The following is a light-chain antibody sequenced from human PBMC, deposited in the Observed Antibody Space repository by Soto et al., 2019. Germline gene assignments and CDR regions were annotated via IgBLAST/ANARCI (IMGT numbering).Light chain of an antibody. Sequence: DIQMTQSPSTLSGSVGDRVTITCRASQTISSWLAWYQQKPGKAPKLLIYKASTLKSGEPSRFSGSGSGTEFTLTISSLQPDDFAPYYCQHYNSYSEAFGQGTKVELK. CDR2: KAS. CDR3: QHYNSYSEA. CDR1: QTISSW. V-gene: IGKV1-5*03. J-gene: IGKJ1*01.